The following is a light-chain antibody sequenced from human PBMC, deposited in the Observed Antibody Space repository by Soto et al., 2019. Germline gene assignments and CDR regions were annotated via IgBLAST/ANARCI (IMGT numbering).Light chain of an antibody. V-gene: IGKV3-20*01. Sequence: EIVLKQSPGTLSLSPGERATLSCRASQSVSSSYLAWYQQKPGQAPSLLIDGASSRATGIPDRFSGSGSGTDFTLTISRLEPEDFAVYYCQQDGSSPLTFGGGTKAEIK. J-gene: IGKJ4*01. CDR3: QQDGSSPLT. CDR1: QSVSSSY. CDR2: GAS.